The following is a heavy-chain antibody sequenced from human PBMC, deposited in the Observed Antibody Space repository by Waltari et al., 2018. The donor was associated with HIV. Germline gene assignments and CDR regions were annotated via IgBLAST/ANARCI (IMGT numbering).Heavy chain of an antibody. CDR2: IYYSGST. CDR1: GGSISSYY. Sequence: SGGSISSYYWSWIRQPPGKGLEWIGYIYYSGSTNYNPSLKSRVTISVDTSKNQFSLKLSSVTAADTAVYYCARFREYQLLYSTEYYFDYWGQGTLVTVSS. CDR3: ARFREYQLLYSTEYYFDY. V-gene: IGHV4-59*01. D-gene: IGHD2-2*02. J-gene: IGHJ4*02.